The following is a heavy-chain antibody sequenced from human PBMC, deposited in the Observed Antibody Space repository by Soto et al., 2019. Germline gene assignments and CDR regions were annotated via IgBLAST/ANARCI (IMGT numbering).Heavy chain of an antibody. CDR3: ARDRSLIFAVPPYGMDV. D-gene: IGHD3-3*01. J-gene: IGHJ6*02. Sequence: PGGSLRLSCVVSGFTFSDHEMNWVRQAPGKGPEWVSRISESGGTTSYADSVKGRFTISRDNARDSLYLHMNSLRADDTAIYYCARDRSLIFAVPPYGMDVWGQGTTGTVSS. V-gene: IGHV3-48*03. CDR1: GFTFSDHE. CDR2: ISESGGTT.